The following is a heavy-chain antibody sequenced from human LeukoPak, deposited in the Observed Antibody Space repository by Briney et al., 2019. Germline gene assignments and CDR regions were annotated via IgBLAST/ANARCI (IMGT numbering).Heavy chain of an antibody. V-gene: IGHV3-33*01. CDR1: GFNFRFYG. J-gene: IGHJ4*02. CDR3: ARDDCSSPSCYGY. D-gene: IGHD2-2*01. CDR2: IWNDGSKE. Sequence: GGSLRLSCAASGFNFRFYGMHWVRQAPGKGLECVAVIWNDGSKESYADSVKGRFTIPRDNSMNTLYLQMNSLRVEDTAVYYCARDDCSSPSCYGYWGQGTLVAVSS.